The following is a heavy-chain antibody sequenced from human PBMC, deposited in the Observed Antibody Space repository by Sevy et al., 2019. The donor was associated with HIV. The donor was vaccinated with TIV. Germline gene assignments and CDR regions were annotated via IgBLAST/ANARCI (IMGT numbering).Heavy chain of an antibody. CDR3: AKDIGSGSGCYPAFDI. D-gene: IGHD1-26*01. Sequence: GGSLRLSCAASGFTFDDYAMHWVRQAPGKGLEWVSGISWKSGSIGYADSVKGRFTISRDNAKNSLYLQMNSLGAGEMALYYGAKDIGSGSGCYPAFDIWGQGKMVTVSS. J-gene: IGHJ3*02. CDR1: GFTFDDYA. CDR2: ISWKSGSI. V-gene: IGHV3-9*03.